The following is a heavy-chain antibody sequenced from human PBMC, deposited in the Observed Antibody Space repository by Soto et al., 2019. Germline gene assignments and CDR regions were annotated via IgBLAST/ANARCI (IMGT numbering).Heavy chain of an antibody. J-gene: IGHJ6*02. CDR2: ISYDGNNK. Sequence: QVQLVESGGGVVQPGRSLRLSCAAAGFSLSNNGMHWVRQAPGKGLEWVAVISYDGNNKYYADSVKGRFTIARDNYETKVKLERNNPGAEDTITGYCAKGGSGNYLSYYYYYGMDVSGRGATVIVS. CDR3: AKGGSGNYLSYYYYYGMDV. CDR1: GFSLSNNG. D-gene: IGHD3-22*01. V-gene: IGHV3-30*18.